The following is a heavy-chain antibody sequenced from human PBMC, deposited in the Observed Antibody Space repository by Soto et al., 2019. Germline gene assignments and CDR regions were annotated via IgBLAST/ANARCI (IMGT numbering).Heavy chain of an antibody. J-gene: IGHJ4*02. V-gene: IGHV3-43*01. CDR2: ISWDGVTT. CDR1: GFTFYEYS. D-gene: IGHD1-26*01. CDR3: AKDLARREVHTYLDY. Sequence: EVQLVESGGVVVQPGGSLRLSCAASGFTFYEYSMHWVRQAPGKGLEWVSLISWDGVTTYYADSVKGRFTISRDNSKSSRYLQINSLRIEDTAFYYCAKDLARREVHTYLDYWGQGTHVTVSS.